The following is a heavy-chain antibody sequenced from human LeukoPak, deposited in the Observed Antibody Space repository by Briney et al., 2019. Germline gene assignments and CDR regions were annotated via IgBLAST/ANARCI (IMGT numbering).Heavy chain of an antibody. J-gene: IGHJ4*02. D-gene: IGHD3-3*01. V-gene: IGHV4-59*08. CDR2: IFHSGST. CDR1: GGSISSYY. Sequence: SETLSLTCAVSGGSISSYYWNWVRQPPGKGLEWIGYIFHSGSTKYGPSLNSRVTISLDTSKNQFSLSLNSVTAADTAVYYCARQPSGYYGDSGYYPYYFDYWGQGILVTVSS. CDR3: ARQPSGYYGDSGYYPYYFDY.